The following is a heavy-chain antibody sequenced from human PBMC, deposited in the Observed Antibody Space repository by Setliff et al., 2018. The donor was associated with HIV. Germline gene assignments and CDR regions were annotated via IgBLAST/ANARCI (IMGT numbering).Heavy chain of an antibody. CDR1: GGTFSNYV. Sequence: SVKVSCKASGGTFSNYVINWVRQAPGQGLEWMGRIIPIFGTANYAQKFQGRVTITADKSTSTAYMDLSSLRSEDTAVYYCARGYNWNYPLDYWGQGTLVTAPQ. CDR3: ARGYNWNYPLDY. V-gene: IGHV1-69*06. J-gene: IGHJ4*02. D-gene: IGHD1-7*01. CDR2: IIPIFGTA.